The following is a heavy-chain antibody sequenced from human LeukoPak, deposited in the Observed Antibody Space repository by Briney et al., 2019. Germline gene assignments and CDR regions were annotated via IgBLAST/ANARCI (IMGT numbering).Heavy chain of an antibody. J-gene: IGHJ3*02. CDR2: IKSDGST. Sequence: GGSLRLSCEASGFTFSSYWMHWVRQTPGKGLMWVARIKSDGSTIYADSVQGRFTISRNNAKNSLYLQMNSLRAEDTALYYCAKGVRITMVRGAFDIWGQGTMVTVSS. CDR3: AKGVRITMVRGAFDI. D-gene: IGHD3-10*01. CDR1: GFTFSSYW. V-gene: IGHV3-74*01.